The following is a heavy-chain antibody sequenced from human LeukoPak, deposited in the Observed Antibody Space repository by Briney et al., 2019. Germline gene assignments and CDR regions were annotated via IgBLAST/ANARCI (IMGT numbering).Heavy chain of an antibody. Sequence: GGSLRLSCAASGFTLSTYWIHWVRQPPGKGLVWVSRINSDGNSFAASVKGRFTISRDNAKNTVYLQMNSLRAEDTAVYFCARGYTFGTLDYWGQGALVTVSS. CDR1: GFTLSTYW. D-gene: IGHD3-16*01. CDR3: ARGYTFGTLDY. CDR2: INSDGN. J-gene: IGHJ4*02. V-gene: IGHV3-74*01.